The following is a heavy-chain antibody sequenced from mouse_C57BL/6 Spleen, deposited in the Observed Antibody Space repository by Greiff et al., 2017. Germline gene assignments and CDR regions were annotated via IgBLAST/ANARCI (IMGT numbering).Heavy chain of an antibody. CDR3: ARWGTTVEDYYAIDY. D-gene: IGHD1-1*01. CDR2: IDPEDGET. V-gene: IGHV14-2*01. J-gene: IGHJ4*01. Sequence: VQLQQSGAELVKPGASVTLSCTASGFTFTDYYMHWVKQRPEQGLEWIGRIDPEDGETKYAPKFQGKATITADTSSNTAYLQLSSLTSEDTAVYDCARWGTTVEDYYAIDYWGQGASVTVSS. CDR1: GFTFTDYY.